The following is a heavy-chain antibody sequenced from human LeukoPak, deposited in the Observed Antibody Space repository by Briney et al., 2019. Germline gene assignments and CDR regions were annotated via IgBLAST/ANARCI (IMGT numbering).Heavy chain of an antibody. CDR1: GGTFSSYA. CDR3: VCAGYYLYYFDY. CDR2: IIPILGIA. V-gene: IGHV1-69*04. J-gene: IGHJ4*02. D-gene: IGHD3-22*01. Sequence: ASVKVSCKASGGTFSSYAISWVRQAPGQGLEWMGRIIPILGIANYAQKFQGRVTITADKSTSTAYMELSSLRSEDTAVYYCVCAGYYLYYFDYWGQGTLVTVSS.